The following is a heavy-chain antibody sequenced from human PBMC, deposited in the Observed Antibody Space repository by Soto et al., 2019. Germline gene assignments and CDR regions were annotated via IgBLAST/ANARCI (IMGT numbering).Heavy chain of an antibody. V-gene: IGHV4-31*03. CDR2: IYYSGST. CDR1: GGSISSGGYY. CDR3: ARAYSNYFDY. J-gene: IGHJ4*02. Sequence: QVQLQESGPGLVKPSQTLSLTCTVSGGSISSGGYYWSWIRQHPGKGLEWIGYIYYSGSTYYNTSLKSRVPISVDTSKNQFSRKLSSVTAADTAVYYCARAYSNYFDYWGQGTLVTVSS. D-gene: IGHD4-4*01.